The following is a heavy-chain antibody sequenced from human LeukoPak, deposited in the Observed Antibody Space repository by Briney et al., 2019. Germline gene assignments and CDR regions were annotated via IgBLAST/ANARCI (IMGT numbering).Heavy chain of an antibody. CDR3: ARDGIVVVPAAIPSSNWLDP. J-gene: IGHJ5*02. Sequence: GRSLRLSCAASGFTFSSYAMHWVRQAPGKGLEWVAVISYDGSNKYYADSVKGRFTISRDNSKNTLYLQMNSLRAEDTAVYYCARDGIVVVPAAIPSSNWLDPWGQGTLVTVSS. CDR1: GFTFSSYA. V-gene: IGHV3-30-3*01. CDR2: ISYDGSNK. D-gene: IGHD2-2*01.